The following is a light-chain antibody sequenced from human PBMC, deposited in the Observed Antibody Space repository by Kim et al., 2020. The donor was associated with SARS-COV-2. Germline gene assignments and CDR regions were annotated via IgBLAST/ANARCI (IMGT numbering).Light chain of an antibody. V-gene: IGKV1-39*01. CDR2: AAS. CDR1: QSISSY. J-gene: IGKJ1*01. CDR3: QQNNSTPWT. Sequence: DIQMTQSPSSLSASVGDRVTITCRASQSISSYLNWYQQKPGKAPKLLIYAASSLQSGVPSRFSGSGSGTEFTLTISSLQPEDFATYYCQQNNSTPWTFGQGTKVDIK.